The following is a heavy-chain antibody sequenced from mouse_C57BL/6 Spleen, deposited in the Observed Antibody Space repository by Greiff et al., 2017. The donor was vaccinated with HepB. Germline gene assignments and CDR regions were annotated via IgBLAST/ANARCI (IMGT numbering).Heavy chain of an antibody. Sequence: QVQLQQPGAELVRPGSSVKLSCKASGYTFTSYWMHWVKQRPIQGLEWIGNIDPSDSETHYNQKFKDKATLTVDKSSSTAYMQLSSLTSEDSAVYYCARADNGNVNGYWGQGTSVTVSS. CDR2: IDPSDSET. CDR3: ARADNGNVNGY. CDR1: GYTFTSYW. V-gene: IGHV1-52*01. J-gene: IGHJ4*01. D-gene: IGHD2-1*01.